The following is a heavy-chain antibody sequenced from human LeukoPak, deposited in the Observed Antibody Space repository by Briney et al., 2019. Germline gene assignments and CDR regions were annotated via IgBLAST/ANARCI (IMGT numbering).Heavy chain of an antibody. CDR3: ARGSRDKERHYGYYYMDV. CDR2: FYTSANT. V-gene: IGHV4-4*09. CDR1: GDHVSVYY. Sequence: SDTVSLTCTVSGDHVSVYYGSWIRQPTGKGLEWIGYFYTSANTNYNPSLKSRVSMRVDKFKNQFSLKMTSVTAADTAVYYCARGSRDKERHYGYYYMDVWGKGTTVTVSS. J-gene: IGHJ6*03.